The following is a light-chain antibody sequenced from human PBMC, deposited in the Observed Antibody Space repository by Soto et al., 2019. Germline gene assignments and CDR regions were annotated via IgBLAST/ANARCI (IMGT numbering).Light chain of an antibody. V-gene: IGKV3-15*01. J-gene: IGKJ5*01. CDR1: QSVGSN. CDR2: AAS. CDR3: QQYNNWS. Sequence: ILFTHSPATLCVSAGETATLSCRASQSVGSNLAWDQQKPGQSPRLLIYAASTRATGIPASFSGSGSGTEFTLTSSSLQSESLAVYCCQQYNNWSFGQGTRLEIK.